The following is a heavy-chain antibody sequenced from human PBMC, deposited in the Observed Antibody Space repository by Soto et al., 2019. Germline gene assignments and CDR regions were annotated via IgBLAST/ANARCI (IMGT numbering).Heavy chain of an antibody. D-gene: IGHD6-6*01. J-gene: IGHJ5*02. Sequence: GGSLRLSCAASGFTFSSYSMNWVRQAPGKGLEWVSSISSSSSYIYYADSVKGRFTISRDNAKNSLYLQMNSLRAEDTAVYYCARDTSIVARLYWFDPWGQGTLVTVSS. CDR1: GFTFSSYS. CDR3: ARDTSIVARLYWFDP. V-gene: IGHV3-21*01. CDR2: ISSSSSYI.